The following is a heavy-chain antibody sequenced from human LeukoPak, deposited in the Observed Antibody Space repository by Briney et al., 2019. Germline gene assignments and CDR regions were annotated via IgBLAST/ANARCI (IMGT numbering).Heavy chain of an antibody. D-gene: IGHD6-13*01. CDR3: ARGDSSSWWFDY. Sequence: GGSLRLSCAASGFTFSSYWMHWVRQAPGKGLVWVSRLNSDGSITSYGDPVKGRFTISRDNAKNTLYLQMNSLRAEDTAVYYCARGDSSSWWFDYLGQGTLVTVSS. CDR2: LNSDGSIT. J-gene: IGHJ4*02. V-gene: IGHV3-74*01. CDR1: GFTFSSYW.